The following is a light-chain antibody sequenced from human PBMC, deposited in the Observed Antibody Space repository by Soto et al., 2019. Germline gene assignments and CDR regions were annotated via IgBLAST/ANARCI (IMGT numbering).Light chain of an antibody. CDR1: QSVSSN. J-gene: IGKJ4*01. CDR3: QQYNNWPPLT. Sequence: EIVMTQSPATLSVSPGERATLSCRASQSVSSNLAWYQQKPGQAPRLLIYGASTRATGIPARFSGSGSGTEFTHTISSQQSEDFAVYCCQQYNNWPPLTFGGGTKVEIK. CDR2: GAS. V-gene: IGKV3-15*01.